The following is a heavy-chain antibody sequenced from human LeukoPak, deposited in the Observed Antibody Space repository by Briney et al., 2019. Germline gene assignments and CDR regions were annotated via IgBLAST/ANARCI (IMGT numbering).Heavy chain of an antibody. CDR3: ARVLLWFGDQLAFDI. J-gene: IGHJ3*02. Sequence: SGTLSLTCAVSGGSISSSNWWSWVRQPPGKGLEWIGEIYHSGSTNYNPPLKSRVTISVDKSKNQFSLKLSSVTAADTAVYYCARVLLWFGDQLAFDIWGQGTMVTVSS. CDR1: GGSISSSNW. V-gene: IGHV4-4*02. CDR2: IYHSGST. D-gene: IGHD3-10*01.